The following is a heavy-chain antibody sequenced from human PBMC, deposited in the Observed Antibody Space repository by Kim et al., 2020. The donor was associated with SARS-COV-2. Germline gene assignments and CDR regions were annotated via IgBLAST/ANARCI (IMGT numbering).Heavy chain of an antibody. V-gene: IGHV1-69*13. CDR2: IIPIFGTT. CDR3: ARDTGYYGSGSYYNVSYYYYGMDV. Sequence: SVKVSCKASGGTFSSYAISWVRQAPAQGLEWMGGIIPIFGTTKYAQKFQGRVTITADESTSTAYMELSSLRSEDTAVYYCARDTGYYGSGSYYNVSYYYYGMDVWGQGTTVTVSS. J-gene: IGHJ6*02. D-gene: IGHD3-10*01. CDR1: GGTFSSYA.